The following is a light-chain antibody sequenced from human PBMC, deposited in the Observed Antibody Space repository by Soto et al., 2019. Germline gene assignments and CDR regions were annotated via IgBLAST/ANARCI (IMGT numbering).Light chain of an antibody. CDR2: EVS. V-gene: IGLV2-14*01. J-gene: IGLJ1*01. Sequence: QSVLTQPASVSGSPGQSITISCTGTSSDIGSYNFVSWYQHHPGKAPKLLIYEVSYRPSGISDRFSGSKSANTASLTISGLQAEDEADYFCSSYKSTNPPPPLVFGSGTKVTVL. CDR3: SSYKSTNPPPPLV. CDR1: SSDIGSYNF.